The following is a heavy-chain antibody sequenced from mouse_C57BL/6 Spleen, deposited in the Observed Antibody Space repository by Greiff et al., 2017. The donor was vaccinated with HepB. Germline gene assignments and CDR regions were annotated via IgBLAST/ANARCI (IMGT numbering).Heavy chain of an antibody. CDR2: ISYDGSN. CDR3: ATGTPYPFAY. V-gene: IGHV3-6*01. J-gene: IGHJ3*01. CDR1: GYSITSGYY. D-gene: IGHD5-5*01. Sequence: VQLKESGPGLVKPSQSLSLTCSVTGYSITSGYYWNWIRQFPGNKLEWMGYISYDGSNNYNPSLKNRISITRDTSKNQFFLKLNSVTTEDTATYYCATGTPYPFAYWGQGSLVTVSA.